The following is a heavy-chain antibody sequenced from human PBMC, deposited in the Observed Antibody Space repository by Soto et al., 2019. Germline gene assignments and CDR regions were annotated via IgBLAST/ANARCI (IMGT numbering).Heavy chain of an antibody. CDR3: ARDRQVVQNDFWSGYYRGPDY. CDR2: ISYDGSNK. D-gene: IGHD3-3*01. CDR1: GFTFSSYA. Sequence: PGGSLRLSCAASGFTFSSYAMHWVRQAPGKGLEWVAVISYDGSNKYYADSVKGRFTISRDNSKNTLYLQMNSLRAEDTAVYYCARDRQVVQNDFWSGYYRGPDYWGQGTLVTVSS. J-gene: IGHJ4*02. V-gene: IGHV3-30-3*01.